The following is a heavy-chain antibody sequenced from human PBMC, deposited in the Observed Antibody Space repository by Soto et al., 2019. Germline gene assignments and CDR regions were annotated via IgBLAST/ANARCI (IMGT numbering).Heavy chain of an antibody. D-gene: IGHD1-1*01. CDR3: AREDVEFTRVVYYYYGLDV. CDR1: GFTFRSYV. Sequence: QGQLVESGGGVVQPGRSLRLSCVASGFTFRSYVMHWVRQAPGKGLEWVAAIWHDGSKKYYADSVKGRVTISRDNSKNTLFLQMNSLRVEDTAGYYCAREDVEFTRVVYYYYGLDVWGQGTTVTVSS. J-gene: IGHJ6*02. V-gene: IGHV3-33*01. CDR2: IWHDGSKK.